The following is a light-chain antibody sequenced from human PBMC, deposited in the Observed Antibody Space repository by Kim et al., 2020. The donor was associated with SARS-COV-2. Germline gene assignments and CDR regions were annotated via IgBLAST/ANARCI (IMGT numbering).Light chain of an antibody. V-gene: IGKV1-5*03. CDR2: KAS. CDR3: QQYDSYPLT. J-gene: IGKJ4*01. Sequence: DIQMTQSPSTLSASVGDRVTITCRASQNINNWLAWYQQKPGKAPNLLIYKASSLESGVPSKFSGSGSGTEFTLTISSLQPEDFATYYCQQYDSYPLTFGGGTKVDIK. CDR1: QNINNW.